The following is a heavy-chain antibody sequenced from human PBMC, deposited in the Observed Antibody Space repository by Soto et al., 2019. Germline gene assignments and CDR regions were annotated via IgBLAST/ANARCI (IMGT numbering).Heavy chain of an antibody. V-gene: IGHV4-39*02. J-gene: IGHJ3*02. D-gene: IGHD5-18*01. CDR2: IYYSGST. CDR1: GGSISSSSYY. CDR3: AKDWRYNYATDAFDI. Sequence: SETLSLTCTVSGGSISSSSYYWGWIRQPPGKGLEWIGSIYYSGSTYYNPSLKSRVTISVDTSKNQFSLKLSSVTAADTAVYFCAKDWRYNYATDAFDIWGQGTMVTVSS.